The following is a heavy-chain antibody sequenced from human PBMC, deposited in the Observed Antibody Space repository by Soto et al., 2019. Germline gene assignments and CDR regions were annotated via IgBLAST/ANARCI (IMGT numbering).Heavy chain of an antibody. J-gene: IGHJ5*02. Sequence: SETLSLTCCVSGGSVTSGVYYWSWIRQPPGKELEWIGFVYSTGSTNSNPSLKSRVTISSDASKNQFSLKLISVTAADTAVYYCARGRSWAYCGADCYPHNWFDPWGQGTLVTVSS. CDR3: ARGRSWAYCGADCYPHNWFDP. D-gene: IGHD2-21*02. CDR2: VYSTGST. CDR1: GGSVTSGVYY. V-gene: IGHV4-61*08.